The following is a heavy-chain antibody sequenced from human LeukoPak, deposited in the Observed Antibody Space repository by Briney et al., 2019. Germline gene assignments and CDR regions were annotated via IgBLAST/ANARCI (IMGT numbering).Heavy chain of an antibody. J-gene: IGHJ4*02. D-gene: IGHD3-10*01. V-gene: IGHV3-21*01. Sequence: GGSLRLSCAASEFTFSDYSMNWVRQAPGKGLEWVASISSSSRYIYYADSVKGRFTISRDNAKNSLYLQMNSLRAEDTAVYYCVRGGFSLDYWGQGTLVTVSS. CDR1: EFTFSDYS. CDR3: VRGGFSLDY. CDR2: ISSSSRYI.